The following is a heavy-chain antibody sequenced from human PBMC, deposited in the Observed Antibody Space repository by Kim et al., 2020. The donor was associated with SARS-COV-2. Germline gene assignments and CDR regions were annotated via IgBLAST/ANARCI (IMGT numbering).Heavy chain of an antibody. CDR3: ARDQGTGYSYGDGNDDAFDI. Sequence: SETLSLTCTVSGGSISSGGYYWSWIRQHPGKGLEWIGYIYYSGSTYYNPSLKSRVTISVDTSKNQFSLKLSSVTAADTAVYYCARDQGTGYSYGDGNDDAFDIWGQGTMVTVSS. D-gene: IGHD5-18*01. CDR1: GGSISSGGYY. J-gene: IGHJ3*02. CDR2: IYYSGST. V-gene: IGHV4-31*03.